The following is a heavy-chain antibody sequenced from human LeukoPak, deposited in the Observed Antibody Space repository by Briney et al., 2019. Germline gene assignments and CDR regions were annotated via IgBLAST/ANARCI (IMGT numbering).Heavy chain of an antibody. D-gene: IGHD6-13*01. CDR3: AKGLDSSSWYWGGLDAFDI. Sequence: GGSLRLSCAASGFTFSSYGMHWVRQAPGKGLEWVAVISYDGSNKYYADSVKGRFTISRDNSKNTLYLQMNSLRAEDTAVYYCAKGLDSSSWYWGGLDAFDIWGQGTMVTVSS. CDR2: ISYDGSNK. CDR1: GFTFSSYG. V-gene: IGHV3-30*18. J-gene: IGHJ3*02.